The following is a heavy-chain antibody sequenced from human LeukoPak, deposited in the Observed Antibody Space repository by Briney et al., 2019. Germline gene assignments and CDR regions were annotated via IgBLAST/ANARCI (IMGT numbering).Heavy chain of an antibody. CDR2: IKQDGSDK. CDR3: ARKPVVGSYVDY. Sequence: GGSLRLSCAASGFTFSNYRMSWVRQAPGKGLEWVGNIKQDGSDKYYIDSVKARFTISRDNAKNSLYLQMNSLRAEDTAVYYCARKPVVGSYVDYWGQGTPVTVSS. J-gene: IGHJ4*02. V-gene: IGHV3-7*03. CDR1: GFTFSNYR. D-gene: IGHD4-23*01.